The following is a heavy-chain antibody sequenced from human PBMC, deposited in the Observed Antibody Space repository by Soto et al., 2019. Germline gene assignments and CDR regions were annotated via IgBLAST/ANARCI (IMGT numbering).Heavy chain of an antibody. CDR1: GFTFSSYG. D-gene: IGHD2-21*02. CDR3: ARDVMVTAMVMWYFDL. V-gene: IGHV3-33*01. CDR2: IWYDGSNQ. Sequence: QVQLVESGGGVVQPGRSLRLSCAASGFTFSSYGMHWVRQAPGKGLEWVAVIWYDGSNQYYADSVKGRFTISRDNSKNTRDRERNSVRAEATAVYYCARDVMVTAMVMWYFDLWGRGTLVTVSS. J-gene: IGHJ2*01.